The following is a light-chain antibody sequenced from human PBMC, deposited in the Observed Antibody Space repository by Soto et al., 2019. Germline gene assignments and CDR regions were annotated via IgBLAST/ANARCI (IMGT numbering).Light chain of an antibody. CDR3: QQGDSFPIT. Sequence: DIQMTQSPSSVSASVGGRVTITCRASQSISSWLAWYQQKPGTVPKLLIYAASSLQSGVPSRFSGSGAGTEVTLTITSLQPEDFGTYYCQQGDSFPITFGQGTRLEIK. CDR2: AAS. J-gene: IGKJ5*01. V-gene: IGKV1-12*01. CDR1: QSISSW.